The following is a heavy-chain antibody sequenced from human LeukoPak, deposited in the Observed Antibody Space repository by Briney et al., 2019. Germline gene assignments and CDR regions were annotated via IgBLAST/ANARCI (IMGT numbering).Heavy chain of an antibody. J-gene: IGHJ3*02. CDR2: IYTSVNT. D-gene: IGHD3-16*01. CDR1: GGSFSGYY. CDR3: AREVHDYVWGSQHDALDI. Sequence: PSETLSLTCAVYGGSFSGYYWSWIRQPAGKGLEWIGRIYTSVNTNYNPSLKSRVSISVVTSKNQFSLQLSSVTAADTAVYYCAREVHDYVWGSQHDALDIWGQGTMVTVSS. V-gene: IGHV4-4*07.